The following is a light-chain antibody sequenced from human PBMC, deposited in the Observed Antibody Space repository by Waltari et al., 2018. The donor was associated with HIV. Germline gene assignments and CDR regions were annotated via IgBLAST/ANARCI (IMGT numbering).Light chain of an antibody. V-gene: IGKV1-NL1*01. CDR2: GAF. J-gene: IGKJ4*01. Sequence: DIQMTQSPSSLSASIGDTVPIPCRASQDISNSVSWFQLQPGKAPKLLVHGAFILQRGVPSRFSGSGSGTDYTLIITGLQAEDFATYFCQQYYGVPLTFGGGTRVDI. CDR1: QDISNS. CDR3: QQYYGVPLT.